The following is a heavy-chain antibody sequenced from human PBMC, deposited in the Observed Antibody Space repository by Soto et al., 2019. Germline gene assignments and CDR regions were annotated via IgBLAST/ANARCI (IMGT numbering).Heavy chain of an antibody. D-gene: IGHD6-13*01. J-gene: IGHJ4*02. CDR2: IYYSGST. Sequence: LSLTCTVSGGSISSYYWSWIRQPPGKGLEWIGYIYYSGSTNYNPSLKSRVTISVDTSKNQFSLKLSSVTAADTAVYYCATNLEVYSSSWYNYWGQGTLVTVSS. CDR3: ATNLEVYSSSWYNY. V-gene: IGHV4-59*01. CDR1: GGSISSYY.